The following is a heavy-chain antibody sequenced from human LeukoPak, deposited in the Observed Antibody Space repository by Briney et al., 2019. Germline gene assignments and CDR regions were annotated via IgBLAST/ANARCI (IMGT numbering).Heavy chain of an antibody. D-gene: IGHD3-16*01. V-gene: IGHV3-33*06. J-gene: IGHJ4*02. CDR1: GFTFGDYA. Sequence: GSLRLSCTASGFTFGDYAMSWFRQAPGKGLEWVAVIWYDGSNQQYADSVKGRFTISRDNSGNTVFLQMNSLRPEDTAVYYCAKEDSYDPFEHWGLGTLVTVSS. CDR3: AKEDSYDPFEH. CDR2: IWYDGSNQ.